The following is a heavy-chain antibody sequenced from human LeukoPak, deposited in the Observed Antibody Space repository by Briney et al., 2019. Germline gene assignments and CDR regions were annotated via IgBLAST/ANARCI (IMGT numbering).Heavy chain of an antibody. CDR2: IYYSGGT. D-gene: IGHD2-2*03. CDR3: ARTALDIVVVPSDYYYGMDV. CDR1: GGSFSGYY. V-gene: IGHV4-59*01. J-gene: IGHJ6*02. Sequence: SETLSLTCAVYGGSFSGYYWSWIRQPPGKGLEWIGYIYYSGGTNYNPSLKSRVTISVDTSKDQFSLKLSSVTAADTAVYYCARTALDIVVVPSDYYYGMDVWGQGTTVTVSS.